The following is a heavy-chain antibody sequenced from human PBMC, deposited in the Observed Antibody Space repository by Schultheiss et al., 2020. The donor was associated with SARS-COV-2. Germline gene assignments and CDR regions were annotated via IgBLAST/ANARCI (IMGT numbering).Heavy chain of an antibody. D-gene: IGHD3-9*01. CDR2: IYHSGST. Sequence: SETLSLTCAVSGYSISSGYYWGWFRQPPGKGLEWIGNIYHSGSTYYTPSLKSRVTISVDTSKNQFSLKLRSLTAADTAVYYCARSKRVASLRYFDWWGQGTLVTVSS. V-gene: IGHV4-38-2*01. CDR3: ARSKRVASLRYFDW. CDR1: GYSISSGYY. J-gene: IGHJ4*02.